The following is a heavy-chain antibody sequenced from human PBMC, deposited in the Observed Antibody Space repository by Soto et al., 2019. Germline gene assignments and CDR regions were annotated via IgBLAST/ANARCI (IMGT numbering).Heavy chain of an antibody. D-gene: IGHD4-17*01. CDR2: ILPVFGPP. CDR3: AREDLMTPVPFGH. CDR1: GGAATNYG. Sequence: VQLVQSGAVEKKPGSSVKVSCTASGGAATNYGLSWVRQAPGQGLEWMGGILPVFGPPHYAPKFQDRLTIIAGAYKTTWSTELPSLRTEHPGTSHGAREDLMTPVPFGHWGQGTLGTV. J-gene: IGHJ4*02. V-gene: IGHV1-69*01.